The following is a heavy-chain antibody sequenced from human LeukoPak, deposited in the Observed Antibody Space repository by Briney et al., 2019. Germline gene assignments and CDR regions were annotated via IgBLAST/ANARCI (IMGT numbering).Heavy chain of an antibody. Sequence: ASVKVSCETSGYTFTSYGISWVRQAPGQGLEWMGWISTYNGKTYYAQKLQGRVSMTTDTSTSTAYMELRSLRSDDTAVYYCARDCWDSGWYLVDYWGQGTLVTVSS. V-gene: IGHV1-18*01. D-gene: IGHD6-19*01. CDR2: ISTYNGKT. J-gene: IGHJ4*01. CDR3: ARDCWDSGWYLVDY. CDR1: GYTFTSYG.